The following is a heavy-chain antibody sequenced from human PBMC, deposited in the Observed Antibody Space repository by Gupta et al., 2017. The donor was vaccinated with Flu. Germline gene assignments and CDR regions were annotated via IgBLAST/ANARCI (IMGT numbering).Heavy chain of an antibody. CDR1: GFTFSSYW. J-gene: IGHJ4*02. CDR2: IKQDGSEK. D-gene: IGHD2-2*02. V-gene: IGHV3-7*04. CDR3: ARDTGIVVVPAAIASRISSSWYSLDY. Sequence: EVQLVESGGGLVQPGGSLRLSCAASGFTFSSYWMSWVRQAPGKGLEWVANIKQDGSEKYYVDSVKGRFTISRDNAKNSLYLQMNSLRAEDTAVYYCARDTGIVVVPAAIASRISSSWYSLDYWGQGTLVTVSS.